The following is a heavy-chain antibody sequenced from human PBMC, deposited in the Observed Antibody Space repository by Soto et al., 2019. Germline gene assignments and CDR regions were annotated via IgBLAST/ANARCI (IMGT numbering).Heavy chain of an antibody. CDR3: AREPTTAVVNYGMDV. D-gene: IGHD6-13*01. CDR2: KNENGRDK. Sequence: GGSLRLSCAASAFTLSNYWRSRVRQAPGKGLGGGGNKNENGRDKYDVDAVRGRFTISRDNAKELLYLQLNSLRAEDTAVYYCAREPTTAVVNYGMDVWGQGTTVTVSS. J-gene: IGHJ6*02. V-gene: IGHV3-7*01. CDR1: AFTLSNYW.